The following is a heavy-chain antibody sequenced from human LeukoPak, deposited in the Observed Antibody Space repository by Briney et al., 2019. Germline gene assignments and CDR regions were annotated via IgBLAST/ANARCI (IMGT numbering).Heavy chain of an antibody. D-gene: IGHD3-10*01. J-gene: IGHJ6*02. CDR3: TTEYYYGSGSMYYYGMDV. V-gene: IGHV3-15*01. CDR1: GFTFSSYA. Sequence: GGSLRLSCAASGFTFSSYAMSWVRQAPGKGLEWVGRIKSKTDGGTTDYTAPVKGRFTISRDDSKNTLYLQMNSLKTEDTAVYYCTTEYYYGSGSMYYYGMDVWGQGTTVTVSS. CDR2: IKSKTDGGTT.